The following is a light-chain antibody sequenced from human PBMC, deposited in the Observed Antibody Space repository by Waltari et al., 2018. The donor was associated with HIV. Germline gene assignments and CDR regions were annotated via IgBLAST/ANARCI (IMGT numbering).Light chain of an antibody. Sequence: EIVLLQPRATLSLSPGERATLSCRASQSVSSYLAWYQQKPCQAPRLLIYDASNRATGIPARFSGSGSGTDFTLTIISLEPEDFAVYYCQQRSNWPLLTFGGGTKVEIK. V-gene: IGKV3-11*01. J-gene: IGKJ4*01. CDR3: QQRSNWPLLT. CDR2: DAS. CDR1: QSVSSY.